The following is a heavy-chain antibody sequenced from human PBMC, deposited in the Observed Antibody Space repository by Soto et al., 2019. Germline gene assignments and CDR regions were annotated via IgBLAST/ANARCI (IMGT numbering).Heavy chain of an antibody. Sequence: SETLSLTCTVSGGSISSGGYYWSWIRQHPGKGLEWIGYIYYSGSTYYSPSLKSRVTISVDTSKNQFSLKLSSVTAADTAVYYCARDRQYGYSGYDLAYNWFDPWGQGTLVTVSS. D-gene: IGHD5-12*01. V-gene: IGHV4-31*03. J-gene: IGHJ5*02. CDR2: IYYSGST. CDR3: ARDRQYGYSGYDLAYNWFDP. CDR1: GGSISSGGYY.